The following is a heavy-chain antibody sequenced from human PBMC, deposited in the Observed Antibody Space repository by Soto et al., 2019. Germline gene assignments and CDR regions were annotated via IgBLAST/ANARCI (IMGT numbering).Heavy chain of an antibody. D-gene: IGHD3-10*01. CDR2: XSAXXGNX. Sequence: QLLESGGGLIQPGGSLRLSCAASGFTFSSHAMSWVRQVPGKXXXXXXXXSAXXGNXYYLGSVRGRFTVSRDNSKNTLYLQMDSLRAEDTALYYCTKEMGRGAGTSPDFDYWGHGTLVTVSS. CDR1: GFTFSSHA. CDR3: TKEMGRGAGTSPDFDY. V-gene: IGHV3-23*01. J-gene: IGHJ4*01.